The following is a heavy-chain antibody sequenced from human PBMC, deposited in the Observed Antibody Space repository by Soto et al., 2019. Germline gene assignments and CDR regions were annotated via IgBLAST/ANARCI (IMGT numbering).Heavy chain of an antibody. V-gene: IGHV3-23*01. D-gene: IGHD3-3*01. Sequence: EVQLLESGGDLVQPGGSLRLSCAASGFTFSNYAMNWVRQAPGKGLEWVSRISDSGDNTYYADSVRGRFTISRDNSNNTLFLQMNSLRAEYTAMYFCLELPCTLFGVSRSYWGQGTVVTVSS. CDR1: GFTFSNYA. CDR3: LELPCTLFGVSRSY. CDR2: ISDSGDNT. J-gene: IGHJ4*02.